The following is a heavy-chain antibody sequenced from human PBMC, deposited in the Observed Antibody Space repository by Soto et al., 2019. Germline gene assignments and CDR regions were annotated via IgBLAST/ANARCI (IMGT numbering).Heavy chain of an antibody. V-gene: IGHV4-59*08. CDR1: GGSISSYY. Sequence: SETLSLTCTVSGGSISSYYWSWIRQPPGKGLEWIGYIYYSGSTNYNPSLKSRVTISVDTSKNQFSLKLSSVTAADTAVYYCASQGAYDSSGYSPRAEYFQHWGQGTLVTVSS. D-gene: IGHD3-22*01. CDR2: IYYSGST. J-gene: IGHJ1*01. CDR3: ASQGAYDSSGYSPRAEYFQH.